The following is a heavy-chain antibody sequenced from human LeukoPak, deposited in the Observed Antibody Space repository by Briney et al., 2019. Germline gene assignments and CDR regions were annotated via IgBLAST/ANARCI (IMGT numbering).Heavy chain of an antibody. CDR3: ARDNGWWEPHAFDI. J-gene: IGHJ3*02. CDR2: IYTSGST. D-gene: IGHD1-26*01. CDR1: GGSISSYY. V-gene: IGHV4-4*07. Sequence: SETLSHTCTVSGGSISSYYWSWIRQPAGKGLEWIGRIYTSGSTNYNPSLKSRVTMSVDTSKNQFSLKLSSVTAADTAVYYCARDNGWWEPHAFDIWGRGTMVTVSS.